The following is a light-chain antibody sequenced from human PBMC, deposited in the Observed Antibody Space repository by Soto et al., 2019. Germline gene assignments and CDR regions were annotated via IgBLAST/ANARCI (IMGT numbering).Light chain of an antibody. CDR2: KVS. CDR3: VQPIHWPWT. V-gene: IGKV2-30*02. CDR1: QSLVHSDGNTY. J-gene: IGKJ1*01. Sequence: DVVMTQSPLSLPVTLGQPASISCRSSQSLVHSDGNTYLNWFQQRPGQSPRRLIYKVSNRDSGVPDRLSGSGSGTDFTLKISRVEAEDVGVYYCVQPIHWPWTFGQGTKVEIK.